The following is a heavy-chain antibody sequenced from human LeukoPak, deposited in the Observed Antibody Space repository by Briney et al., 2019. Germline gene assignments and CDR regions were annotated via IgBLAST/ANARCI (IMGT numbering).Heavy chain of an antibody. CDR1: GGSISSYY. CDR2: IYYSGST. CDR3: ARHGTYGSGSYYHGLDY. D-gene: IGHD3-10*01. J-gene: IGHJ4*02. Sequence: SGTLSLTCTVSGGSISSYYWSWIRQPPGKGLEWIGYIYYSGSTNYIPSLKSRVTISVDTSKNQFSLKLSSVTAADTAVYYCARHGTYGSGSYYHGLDYWGQGTLVTVSS. V-gene: IGHV4-59*08.